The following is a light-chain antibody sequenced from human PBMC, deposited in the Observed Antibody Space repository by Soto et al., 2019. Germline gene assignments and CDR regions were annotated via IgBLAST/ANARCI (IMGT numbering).Light chain of an antibody. J-gene: IGKJ4*01. CDR3: WQRSHWPLT. CDR2: GAS. CDR1: QSVSSY. V-gene: IGKV3-11*01. Sequence: EIVLPQSPATLSLSPGERATLSCRASQSVSSYLAWYQQKPGQARRLLIYGASNRATGSPDRFGGSVSGADFTLTISSLEPEVCAVYYCWQRSHWPLTFGGGNKVEIK.